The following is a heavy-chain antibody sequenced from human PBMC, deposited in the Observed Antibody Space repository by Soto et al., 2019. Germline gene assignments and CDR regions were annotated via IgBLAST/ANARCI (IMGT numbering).Heavy chain of an antibody. D-gene: IGHD3-10*01. Sequence: PGGSLRLSCAASGFTFSSYWMHWVRQAPGKGLEWVSAISDSGGSTYYAASVKGRFTISRDNSKNTLYLQMNSLRAEDTAVYYCAKRGPYGPFDYWGQGTLVTVSS. V-gene: IGHV3-23*01. CDR1: GFTFSSYW. CDR2: ISDSGGST. CDR3: AKRGPYGPFDY. J-gene: IGHJ4*02.